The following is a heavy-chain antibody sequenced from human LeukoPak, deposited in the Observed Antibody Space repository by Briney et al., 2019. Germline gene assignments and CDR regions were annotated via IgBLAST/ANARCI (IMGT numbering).Heavy chain of an antibody. Sequence: SETLSLTCTVSSGSISNYYWSWIRQPPGKGLEWIGYIYYSGSTNYNPSLKSRVTISVDTSKNQFSLKLSSVTAADTAVYCCARVGPYSSSWYSPTYFDYRGQGTLVTVSS. CDR3: ARVGPYSSSWYSPTYFDY. J-gene: IGHJ4*02. CDR2: IYYSGST. V-gene: IGHV4-59*01. CDR1: SGSISNYY. D-gene: IGHD6-13*01.